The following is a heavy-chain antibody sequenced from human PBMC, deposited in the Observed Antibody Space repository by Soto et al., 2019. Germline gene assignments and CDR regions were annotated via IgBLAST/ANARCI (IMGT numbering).Heavy chain of an antibody. D-gene: IGHD3-3*01. CDR3: AKATLTVYDFWSGYFEDY. J-gene: IGHJ4*02. Sequence: QVQLVQSGAEVKKPGASVKVSCKASGYTFTRYGISWVRQAPGQGLEWMGWISAYNGNTNYAQKLQGRVTMTTDTSTSTAYREKRNQRSDDTAVYYCAKATLTVYDFWSGYFEDYWGQGALVTV. CDR2: ISAYNGNT. V-gene: IGHV1-18*01. CDR1: GYTFTRYG.